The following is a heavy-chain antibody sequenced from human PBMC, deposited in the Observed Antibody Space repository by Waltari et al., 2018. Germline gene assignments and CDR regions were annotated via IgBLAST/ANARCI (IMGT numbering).Heavy chain of an antibody. CDR2: IYHSGST. J-gene: IGHJ4*02. Sequence: QVQLQESGPGLVKPSETLSLTCAVSGYSISRGYYWGWIRQPPGKGLEWIGSIYHSGSTYYNPSLKSRVTISVDTSKNQFSLKLSSVTAADTAVYYCARFGSGWYSWGQGTLVTVSS. CDR3: ARFGSGWYS. V-gene: IGHV4-38-2*01. CDR1: GYSISRGYY. D-gene: IGHD6-19*01.